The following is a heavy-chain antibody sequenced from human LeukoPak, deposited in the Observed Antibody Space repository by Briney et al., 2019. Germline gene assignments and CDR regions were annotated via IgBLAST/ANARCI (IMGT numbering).Heavy chain of an antibody. CDR1: GITFSKNS. V-gene: IGHV3-21*01. CDR3: ARDRSGPGYHFDY. J-gene: IGHJ4*02. CDR2: ISSSSSYI. Sequence: PGGPQTLSRANPGITFSKNSKNWVRQAPGKELEWVSSISSSSSYIYYTDSVKGRFTISRDNAKNSLYLQMNSLRPEDTAVYYCARDRSGPGYHFDYWGQGTLVTVSS. D-gene: IGHD1-1*01.